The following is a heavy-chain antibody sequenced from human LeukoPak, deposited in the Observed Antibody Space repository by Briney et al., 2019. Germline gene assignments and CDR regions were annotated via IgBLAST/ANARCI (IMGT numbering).Heavy chain of an antibody. CDR2: IYHSGST. CDR1: GYSISSGYY. J-gene: IGHJ4*02. D-gene: IGHD3-22*01. CDR3: ASGHYDSSGYVDDY. V-gene: IGHV4-38-2*02. Sequence: SETLSLTCTVSGYSISSGYYWGWIRQPPGKGLEWIGSIYHSGSTYYNPSLKSRVTISVDTSKNQFSLKLSSVTAADTAVYYCASGHYDSSGYVDDYWGQGTPVTVSS.